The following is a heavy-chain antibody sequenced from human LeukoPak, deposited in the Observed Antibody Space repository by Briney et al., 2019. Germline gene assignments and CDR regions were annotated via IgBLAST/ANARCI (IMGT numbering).Heavy chain of an antibody. J-gene: IGHJ4*02. CDR1: GGTFSSYA. V-gene: IGHV1-69*05. D-gene: IGHD4-23*01. CDR2: IIPIFGTA. CDR3: ARDRLPGGNSGGFDY. Sequence: SVKVSCKASGGTFSSYAISWVRQAPGQGLEWMGGIIPIFGTANYAQKFQGRVTITTDESTSTAYVELSSLRSEDTAVYYCARDRLPGGNSGGFDYWGQGTLVTVSS.